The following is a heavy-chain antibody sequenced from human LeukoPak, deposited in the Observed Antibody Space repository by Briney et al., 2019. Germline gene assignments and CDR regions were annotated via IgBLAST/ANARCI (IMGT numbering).Heavy chain of an antibody. CDR3: ASLTPSVATEGGDY. CDR2: INPNSGGT. J-gene: IGHJ4*02. V-gene: IGHV1-2*02. Sequence: ASVKVSCKASGYTFTGYYMHWVRQAPGQGLEWMGWINPNSGGTNYAQKFQGRVTVTRDTSISTAYMELSRLRSDDTAVYYCASLTPSVATEGGDYWGQGTLVTVSS. CDR1: GYTFTGYY. D-gene: IGHD5-12*01.